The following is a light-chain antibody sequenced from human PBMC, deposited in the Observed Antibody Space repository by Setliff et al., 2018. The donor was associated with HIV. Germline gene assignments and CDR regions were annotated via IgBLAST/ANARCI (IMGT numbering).Light chain of an antibody. CDR3: ATWDDSQSAPRV. CDR2: SNI. V-gene: IGLV1-44*01. CDR1: SSNIGSNT. J-gene: IGLJ3*02. Sequence: QSALTQPPSASGTPGQRVTISCSGSSSNIGSNTVTWFQQVPGTAPQLPIHSNIQRPLGVPDRFSGSKSGTSASLAISGLRSEDEADYYCATWDDSQSAPRVFGGGTKVTVL.